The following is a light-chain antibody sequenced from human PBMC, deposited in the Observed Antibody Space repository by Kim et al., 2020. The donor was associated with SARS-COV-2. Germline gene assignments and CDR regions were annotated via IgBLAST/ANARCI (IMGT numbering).Light chain of an antibody. Sequence: DIVLTQSPDSLGVSLGERATINCKSSQSVLYSSNNKRYLAWYQQKPGQPLKLLIYWASTRESGVPDRFTGSGSGTDFTLTISSLQAEDVAVYYCQQYYTTPWTFGQGTKLEI. V-gene: IGKV4-1*01. CDR2: WAS. CDR1: QSVLYSSNNKRY. CDR3: QQYYTTPWT. J-gene: IGKJ1*01.